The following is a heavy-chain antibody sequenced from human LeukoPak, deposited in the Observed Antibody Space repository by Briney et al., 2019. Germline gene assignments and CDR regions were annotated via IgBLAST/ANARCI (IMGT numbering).Heavy chain of an antibody. CDR2: IIPIFGTA. J-gene: IGHJ4*02. CDR1: GGTFSSYA. D-gene: IGHD3-10*01. V-gene: IGHV1-69*13. CDR3: ARAGDPIGMVRGVIWYFDY. Sequence: GASVKVSCKASGGTFSSYAISWVRQAPGQGLEWMGGIIPIFGTANYAQKFQGRVTITADESTSTAYMELSSLRSEDTAVYYCARAGDPIGMVRGVIWYFDYWGRGTLVTVSS.